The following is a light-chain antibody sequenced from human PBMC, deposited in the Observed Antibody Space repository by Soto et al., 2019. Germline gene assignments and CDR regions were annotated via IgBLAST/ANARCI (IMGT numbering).Light chain of an antibody. Sequence: DIQMTQSPSSLSASVGDRVTITCQASQDISNYLNWYQQKPGKAPKLLIYDASNLETGVPSRFSGSGSGTDFTFTISSLQPEDIAIYYCQQYDNLPTFGGRTKVEIK. CDR3: QQYDNLPT. V-gene: IGKV1-33*01. CDR1: QDISNY. J-gene: IGKJ4*01. CDR2: DAS.